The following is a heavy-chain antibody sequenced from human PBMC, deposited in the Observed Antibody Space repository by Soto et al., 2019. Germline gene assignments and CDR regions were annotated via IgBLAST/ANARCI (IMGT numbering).Heavy chain of an antibody. CDR1: GFTVSDHY. Sequence: QVQLVESGGGLVKPGGSLRLSCAVSGFTVSDHYMTWIRQAPGKGLEWVSYISGSGTYTNYADSVKGRFIISRDIAQHSRWLQINSLRAEDTAVYYCARSSGWRQVVGYKYGLDVWGQGTAVTVSS. V-gene: IGHV3-11*06. CDR3: ARSSGWRQVVGYKYGLDV. D-gene: IGHD5-18*01. J-gene: IGHJ6*02. CDR2: ISGSGTYT.